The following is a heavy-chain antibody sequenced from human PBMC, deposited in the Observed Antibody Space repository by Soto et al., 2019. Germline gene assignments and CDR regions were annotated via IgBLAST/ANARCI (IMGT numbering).Heavy chain of an antibody. CDR2: VSCSGGP. V-gene: IGHV4-39*01. D-gene: IGHD1-20*01. CDR1: GASVSSSHY. J-gene: IGHJ4*02. CDR3: ARHYNTGAFFDY. Sequence: PSETLSLTCSVSGASVSSSHYWGWIRQPPGKGLEWIGSVSCSGGPYYSPSFKSRITIFVDTSNNQFSLRVRSVTATGTAVYFCARHYNTGAFFDYWGQGKLVTVSS.